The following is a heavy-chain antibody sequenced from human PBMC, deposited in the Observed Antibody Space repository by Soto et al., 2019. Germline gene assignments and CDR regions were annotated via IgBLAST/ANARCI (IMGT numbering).Heavy chain of an antibody. CDR2: IHHSGST. Sequence: QVQLQESGPGLVKPSGTLSLTCAVSGGSISSSNWWSWVRQPPGKGLEWIGEIHHSGSTNYNPSLNSRASMPVDKSKTQFSLELTSVTAADTAVYYCARYNYESNGHSIDYWGQGTLVTVSS. CDR1: GGSISSSNW. CDR3: ARYNYESNGHSIDY. J-gene: IGHJ4*02. D-gene: IGHD3-22*01. V-gene: IGHV4-4*02.